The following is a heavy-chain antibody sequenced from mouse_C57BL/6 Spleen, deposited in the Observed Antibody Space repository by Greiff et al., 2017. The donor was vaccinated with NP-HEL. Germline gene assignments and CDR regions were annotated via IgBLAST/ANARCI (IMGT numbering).Heavy chain of an antibody. D-gene: IGHD2-4*01. CDR2: IDPSDSEN. CDR3: ARGRDDYPWDY. CDR1: GYNFTSYW. J-gene: IGHJ2*01. V-gene: IGHV1-52*01. Sequence: VQLPQPGAELVRPGSSVKLSCKASGYNFTSYWMHWVKQRPIKGLEWIGNIDPSDSENHYTQKFKDKATLTVDQSSSTAYMQLSSLTSEDAAVYYCARGRDDYPWDYWGQGTTLTVSS.